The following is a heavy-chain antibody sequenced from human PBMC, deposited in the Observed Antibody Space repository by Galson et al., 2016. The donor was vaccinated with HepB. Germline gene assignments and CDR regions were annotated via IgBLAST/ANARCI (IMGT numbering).Heavy chain of an antibody. D-gene: IGHD1-1*01. Sequence: SETLSLTCAVSGVYISTDTWWSWVRQPPGKGLEWIGEIYHSGTTNCNPSLMSRVTISVDKSKNQFSLKLNSVTAADTAVYYCARGQLIHGFDPWGQGTLVTVSS. CDR2: IYHSGTT. CDR1: GVYISTDTW. CDR3: ARGQLIHGFDP. J-gene: IGHJ5*02. V-gene: IGHV4-4*02.